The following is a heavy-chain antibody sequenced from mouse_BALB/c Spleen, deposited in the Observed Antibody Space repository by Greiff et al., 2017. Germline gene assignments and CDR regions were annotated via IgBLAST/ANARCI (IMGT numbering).Heavy chain of an antibody. J-gene: IGHJ3*01. CDR2: ISSGSSTI. CDR3: ARQDGYYVAY. V-gene: IGHV5-17*02. D-gene: IGHD2-3*01. Sequence: EVKLEESGGGLVQPGGSRKLSCAASGFTFSSFGMHWVRQAPEKGLEWVAYISSGSSTIYYADTVKGRFTISRDNPKNTLFLQMTSLRSEDTAMYYCARQDGYYVAYWGQGTLVTVSA. CDR1: GFTFSSFG.